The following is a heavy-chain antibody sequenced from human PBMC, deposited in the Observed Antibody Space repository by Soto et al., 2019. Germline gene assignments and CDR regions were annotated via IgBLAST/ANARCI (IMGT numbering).Heavy chain of an antibody. Sequence: PSETLSLTCTVSGGSISPYYWTWMRQPPGKGLEWIGYILYSGNTNYNPSLKSRVTMSVDTSKNQLSLRLTSVTVADTAVYFCAKENVPTAGPGSIWFDPWGRGTLVTVSS. CDR1: GGSISPYY. V-gene: IGHV4-59*01. CDR3: AKENVPTAGPGSIWFDP. D-gene: IGHD6-13*01. CDR2: ILYSGNT. J-gene: IGHJ5*02.